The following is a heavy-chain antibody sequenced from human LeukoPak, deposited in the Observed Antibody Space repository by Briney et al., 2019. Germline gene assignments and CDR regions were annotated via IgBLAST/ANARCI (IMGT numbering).Heavy chain of an antibody. CDR1: GFTFSSYW. Sequence: PGGSLRLSCAASGFTFSSYWMSWVRQAPGKGLEWVANIKQDGSEKYYVDSVKSRFTISRDNAKNSLYLQMNSLRAEDTAVYYCTRSSRVPAAIDDYWGQGTLVTVSS. V-gene: IGHV3-7*01. CDR2: IKQDGSEK. D-gene: IGHD2-2*01. CDR3: TRSSRVPAAIDDY. J-gene: IGHJ4*02.